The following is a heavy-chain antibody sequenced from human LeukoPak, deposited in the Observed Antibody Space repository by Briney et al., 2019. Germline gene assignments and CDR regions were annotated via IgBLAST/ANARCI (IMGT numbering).Heavy chain of an antibody. CDR1: GGSISSGGYY. J-gene: IGHJ4*02. CDR3: AREYGSGSYIDY. D-gene: IGHD3-10*01. CDR2: IYYSGST. Sequence: TSETLSLTCTVSGGSISSGGYYWSWIRQHPGKGLEWIGYIYYSGSTYYNPSLKSRVTISVDTSKNQFSLKLSSVTAADTAVYYCAREYGSGSYIDYWGQGTLVTVSS. V-gene: IGHV4-31*03.